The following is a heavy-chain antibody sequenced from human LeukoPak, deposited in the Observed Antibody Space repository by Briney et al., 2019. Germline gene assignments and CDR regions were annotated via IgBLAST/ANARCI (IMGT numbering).Heavy chain of an antibody. Sequence: ASVKVSCKVSGYTLTELSMHWVRQAPGQGLEWMGIINPSGGSTSYAQKFQGRVTMTRDTSTSTVYMELSSLRSEDTAVYYCARGFQGWLQLAGPYWGQGTLVTVSS. CDR1: GYTLTELS. D-gene: IGHD5-24*01. V-gene: IGHV1-46*01. CDR3: ARGFQGWLQLAGPY. J-gene: IGHJ4*02. CDR2: INPSGGST.